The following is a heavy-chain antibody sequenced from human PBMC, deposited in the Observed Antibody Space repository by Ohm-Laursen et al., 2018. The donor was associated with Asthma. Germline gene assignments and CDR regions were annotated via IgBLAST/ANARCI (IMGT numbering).Heavy chain of an antibody. J-gene: IGHJ4*02. CDR2: IYHSGST. CDR1: GGSISSGGYS. V-gene: IGHV4-30-2*05. CDR3: AREYDYGDYFDN. D-gene: IGHD4-17*01. Sequence: TLSLTCTVSGGSISSGGYSWSWIRQPPGKGLEWIGYIYHSGSTYYNPSLKSRATISVDTSKNQFSLNLSSVTAADTAVYYCAREYDYGDYFDNWGQGTLVTVSS.